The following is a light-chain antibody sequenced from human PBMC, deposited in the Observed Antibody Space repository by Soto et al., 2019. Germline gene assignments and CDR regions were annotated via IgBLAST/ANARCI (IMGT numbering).Light chain of an antibody. CDR3: QQYNSYS. Sequence: ETVMTQSPATLSLFPGERATLSCRASQSVSNNLAWYQQKSGQSPRLLIYGASTRATGIPARFSGSGSETDFTLTISSLQPDDFATYYCQQYNSYSFGQGTKVEMK. V-gene: IGKV3-15*01. J-gene: IGKJ1*01. CDR1: QSVSNN. CDR2: GAS.